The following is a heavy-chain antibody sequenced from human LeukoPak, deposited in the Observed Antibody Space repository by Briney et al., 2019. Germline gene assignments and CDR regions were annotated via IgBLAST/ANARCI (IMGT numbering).Heavy chain of an antibody. CDR2: IIPIDGVE. CDR3: ARALDCTNGVCFGDDAFDI. V-gene: IGHV1-69*02. Sequence: ASVKVSCKASGGTSSSYTISWVRQAPGQGLEWMGRIIPIDGVENYAQKFQGRVTITADKLMSTAYMELSSLRSEDTAVYYCARALDCTNGVCFGDDAFDIWGQGTMVTVSS. CDR1: GGTSSSYT. D-gene: IGHD2-8*01. J-gene: IGHJ3*02.